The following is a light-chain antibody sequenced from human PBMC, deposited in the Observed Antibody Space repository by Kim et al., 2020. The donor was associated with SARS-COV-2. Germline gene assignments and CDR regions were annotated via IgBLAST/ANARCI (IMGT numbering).Light chain of an antibody. CDR3: QQSGSSRYS. V-gene: IGKV3-20*01. CDR1: QSVSSSY. J-gene: IGKJ2*03. CDR2: AAS. Sequence: EIVLTQSPGTLSLSPGERATLSCWASQSVSSSYLAWYQQKPGQAPRLLIYAASSRATGIPDRFSGSGSGTDFTLTISRLEPEDVAVYYCQQSGSSRYSFGQGTKLEI.